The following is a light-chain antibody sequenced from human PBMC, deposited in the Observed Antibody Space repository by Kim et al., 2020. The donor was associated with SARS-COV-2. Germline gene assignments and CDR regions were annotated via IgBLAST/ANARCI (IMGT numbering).Light chain of an antibody. CDR1: PSVSSSY. CDR3: QQFGTSPFT. J-gene: IGKJ3*01. V-gene: IGKV3-20*01. Sequence: SPGERASLSCRASPSVSSSYLAWYQQKRGQTPSLLIYGASSRATGIPDRFSGSGSGTDFTLTISRLEPEDFAVYYCQQFGTSPFTFGPGTKVDIK. CDR2: GAS.